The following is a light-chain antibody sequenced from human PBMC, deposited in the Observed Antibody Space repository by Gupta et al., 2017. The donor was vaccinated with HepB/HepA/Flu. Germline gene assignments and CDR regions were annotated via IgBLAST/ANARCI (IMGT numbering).Light chain of an antibody. CDR1: QSISSY. CDR3: QQSYSTPLT. V-gene: IGKV1-39*01. CDR2: PAS. Sequence: DIQLTQSPSSLSASVGERVTITCRASQSISSYLNWYQQKPGKAPKLLIYPASNLQSGVPSRFSGSGSGTDFTLTISSLQPEDFATYYCQQSYSTPLTFGGGTKVEIK. J-gene: IGKJ4*01.